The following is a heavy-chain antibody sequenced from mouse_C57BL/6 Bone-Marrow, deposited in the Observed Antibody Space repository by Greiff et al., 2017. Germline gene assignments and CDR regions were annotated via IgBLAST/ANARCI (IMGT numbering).Heavy chain of an antibody. CDR2: IDPSDSYT. D-gene: IGHD2-5*01. Sequence: VQLQQPGAELVKPGASVKLSCKASGYTFTSYRMQWVKQRPGQGLEWIGEIDPSDSYTNYNQKFKGKATLTVETSASTAYMQCSSLTSEDSAVYYCAGSNYEGDYWGKGTTLTVSS. V-gene: IGHV1-50*01. CDR1: GYTFTSYR. J-gene: IGHJ2*01. CDR3: AGSNYEGDY.